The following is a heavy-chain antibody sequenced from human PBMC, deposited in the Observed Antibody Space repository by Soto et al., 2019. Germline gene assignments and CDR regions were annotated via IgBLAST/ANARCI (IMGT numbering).Heavy chain of an antibody. Sequence: QVQLVESGGGVVQPGRSLRLSCAASGFTFSSYGMHWVRQAPGKGLEWVAVISYDGSNKYYADSVKGRFTISRDNSKNTLYLQMNSLRAEDTPVYYCAKDVLRFLEWLAFYGLDVWGQGTTVTVSS. J-gene: IGHJ6*02. V-gene: IGHV3-30*18. D-gene: IGHD3-3*01. CDR3: AKDVLRFLEWLAFYGLDV. CDR1: GFTFSSYG. CDR2: ISYDGSNK.